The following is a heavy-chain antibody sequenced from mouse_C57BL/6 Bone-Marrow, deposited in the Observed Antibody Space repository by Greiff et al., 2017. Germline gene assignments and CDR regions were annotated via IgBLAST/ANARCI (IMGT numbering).Heavy chain of an antibody. CDR3: TRRCNCFAWFAY. Sequence: VQVVESGAELVRPGASVTLSCKASGYTFTDYEMHWVKQTPVHGLEWIGAIDPETGGTAYNQKFKGKAILTADKSSSTAYMELRSLTSEDSAVYYCTRRCNCFAWFAYWGQGTLVTVSA. J-gene: IGHJ3*01. CDR1: GYTFTDYE. CDR2: IDPETGGT. V-gene: IGHV1-15*01. D-gene: IGHD2-1*01.